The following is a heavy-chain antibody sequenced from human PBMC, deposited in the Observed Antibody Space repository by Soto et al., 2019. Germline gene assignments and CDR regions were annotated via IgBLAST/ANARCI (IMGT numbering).Heavy chain of an antibody. CDR3: ARGEQYSGRIFDY. Sequence: LSLTCVITGDSVSSNSAGWSWVRQSPSRGLEWLGRTYYRSKWYYEYAVSVRGRITINPDTSKNQYSLQLNSVTPEDTAVYFCARGEQYSGRIFDYWGQGTLVTVSS. V-gene: IGHV6-1*01. CDR1: GDSVSSNSAG. J-gene: IGHJ4*01. CDR2: TYYRSKWYY. D-gene: IGHD1-26*01.